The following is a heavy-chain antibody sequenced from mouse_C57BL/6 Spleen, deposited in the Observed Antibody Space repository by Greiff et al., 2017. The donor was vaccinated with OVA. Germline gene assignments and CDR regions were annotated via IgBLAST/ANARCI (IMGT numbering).Heavy chain of an antibody. CDR2: ISYDGSN. CDR3: ARETGTEAMDY. CDR1: GYSITSGYY. D-gene: IGHD4-1*01. J-gene: IGHJ4*01. Sequence: EVKLVESGPGLVKPSQSLSLTCSVTGYSITSGYYWNWIRQFPGNKLEWMGYISYDGSNNYNPSLKNRISITRDTSKNQFFLKLNSVTTEDTATYYCARETGTEAMDYWGQGTSVTVSS. V-gene: IGHV3-6*01.